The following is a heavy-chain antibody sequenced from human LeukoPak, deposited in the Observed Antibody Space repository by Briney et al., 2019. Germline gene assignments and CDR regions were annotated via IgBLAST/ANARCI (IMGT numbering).Heavy chain of an antibody. D-gene: IGHD3-10*01. J-gene: IGHJ4*02. V-gene: IGHV3-7*03. CDR1: GFTFSSYW. CDR2: IKQDGSEK. Sequence: GGSLRLSCAASGFTFSSYWMSWVRQAPGKGLEWVANIKQDGSEKYYVDSVKGRFTISRDNAKNSLYLQMNCLRAEDTAVYYCARDHRGITMVRGARIKLYYFDYWGQGTLVTVSS. CDR3: ARDHRGITMVRGARIKLYYFDY.